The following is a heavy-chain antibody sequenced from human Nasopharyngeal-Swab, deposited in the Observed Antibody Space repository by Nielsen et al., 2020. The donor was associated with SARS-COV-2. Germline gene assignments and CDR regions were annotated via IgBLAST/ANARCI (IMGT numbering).Heavy chain of an antibody. CDR2: IYYSGST. D-gene: IGHD1-7*01. CDR3: ARVPKLPNLNYYYYYMDV. V-gene: IGHV4-30-4*08. Sequence: SWIRQPPGKGLEWIGYIYYSGSTYYNPSLKSRVTISVDTSKNQFSLKLSSVTAADTAVYYCARVPKLPNLNYYYYYMDVWGKGTTVTVSS. J-gene: IGHJ6*03.